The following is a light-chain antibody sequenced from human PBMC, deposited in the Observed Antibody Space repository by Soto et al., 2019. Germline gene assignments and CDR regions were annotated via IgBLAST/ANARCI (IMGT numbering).Light chain of an antibody. J-gene: IGKJ3*01. Sequence: EIVLTQSPGTLSLSPGERATLSCRASQSVSSSYLAWYQQKPGQAPRLLIYGASSRATGIPDRFSGSGSGTHFTLTMSRLEPEDVAVYYCQQYGSSPFAFGPGNKVEI. V-gene: IGKV3-20*01. CDR3: QQYGSSPFA. CDR1: QSVSSSY. CDR2: GAS.